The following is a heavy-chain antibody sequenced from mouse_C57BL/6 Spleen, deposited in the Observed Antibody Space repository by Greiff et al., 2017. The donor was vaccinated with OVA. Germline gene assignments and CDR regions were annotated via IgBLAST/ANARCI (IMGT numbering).Heavy chain of an antibody. CDR3: AREDGSSLYYFDY. Sequence: QVHVKQSGAELARPGASVKLSCKASGYTFTSYGISWVKQRTGQGLEWIGEIYPRSGNTYYNEKFKGKATLTADKPSSTSYMELRSLTSEDSAVYFCAREDGSSLYYFDYWGQGTTLTVSS. CDR2: IYPRSGNT. D-gene: IGHD1-1*01. CDR1: GYTFTSYG. V-gene: IGHV1-81*01. J-gene: IGHJ2*01.